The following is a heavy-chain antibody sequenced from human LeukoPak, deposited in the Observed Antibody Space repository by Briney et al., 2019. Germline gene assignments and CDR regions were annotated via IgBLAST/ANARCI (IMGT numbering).Heavy chain of an antibody. V-gene: IGHV4-59*05. CDR1: GGSISSYY. D-gene: IGHD4-17*01. J-gene: IGHJ3*02. CDR3: ASLTYGAHDAFDI. CDR2: IYYSGST. Sequence: TSETLSLTCTVSGGSISSYYWSWIRQPPGKGLEWIGSIYYSGSTYYNPSLKSRVTISVDTSKNQFSLKLSSVTAADTAVYYCASLTYGAHDAFDIWGQGTMVTVSS.